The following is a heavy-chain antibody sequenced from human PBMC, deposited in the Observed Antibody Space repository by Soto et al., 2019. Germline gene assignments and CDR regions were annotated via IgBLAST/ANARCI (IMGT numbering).Heavy chain of an antibody. CDR3: ARDAEDDFWSGYYAGGDYFDY. Sequence: GESLKISCAASGFTFSSYSMNWVRQAPGKGLEWVSSISSSSSYIYYADSVKGRFTISRDNAKNSLYLQMNSLRAEDTAVYYCARDAEDDFWSGYYAGGDYFDYWGQGTLVTVSS. V-gene: IGHV3-21*01. J-gene: IGHJ4*02. D-gene: IGHD3-3*01. CDR2: ISSSSSYI. CDR1: GFTFSSYS.